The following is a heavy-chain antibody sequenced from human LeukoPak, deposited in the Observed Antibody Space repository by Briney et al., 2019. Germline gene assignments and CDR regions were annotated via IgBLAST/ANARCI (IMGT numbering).Heavy chain of an antibody. Sequence: PGGSLRLSCAASEFTFTSYEMNWVRQAPGRGLEWVSYISGSGYTIYYADSVKGRFTVSRDNAKNSLYLQMNSLRAEDTAVYYCARERGRDFDYWGQGTLVTASS. J-gene: IGHJ4*02. CDR1: EFTFTSYE. V-gene: IGHV3-48*03. D-gene: IGHD3-16*01. CDR3: ARERGRDFDY. CDR2: ISGSGYTI.